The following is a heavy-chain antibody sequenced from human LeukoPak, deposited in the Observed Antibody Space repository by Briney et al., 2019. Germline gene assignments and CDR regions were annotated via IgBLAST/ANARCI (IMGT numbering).Heavy chain of an antibody. J-gene: IGHJ4*02. CDR3: ARGVYIAAAQYGY. Sequence: SGTLSLTCTVSGGSLSSYYRSWIRQPPGKGLEWIGYIYYSGTTNYNPSLKSRVTISVDTTKNQFSLKLSSVTAADTAVYYCARGVYIAAAQYGYWGQGTLVTVSS. D-gene: IGHD6-13*01. V-gene: IGHV4-59*01. CDR1: GGSLSSYY. CDR2: IYYSGTT.